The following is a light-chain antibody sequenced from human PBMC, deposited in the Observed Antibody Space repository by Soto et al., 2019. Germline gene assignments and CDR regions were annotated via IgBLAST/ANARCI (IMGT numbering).Light chain of an antibody. CDR2: GAS. CDR3: QQYNNWLWT. V-gene: IGKV3-15*01. CDR1: QSVSSN. Sequence: EIVMTQSPATRSVSPGERATLSCRASQSVSSNLAWYQQKPGQAPRLLIYGASTRATGIPARFSGSGSGTEFTLTISSLQYEDFAVYYCQQYNNWLWTFGQGTKVEIK. J-gene: IGKJ1*01.